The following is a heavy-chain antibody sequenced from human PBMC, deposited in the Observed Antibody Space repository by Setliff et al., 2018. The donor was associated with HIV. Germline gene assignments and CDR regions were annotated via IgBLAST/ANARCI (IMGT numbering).Heavy chain of an antibody. CDR1: GFTFEDYA. Sequence: GGSLRLSCVASGFTFEDYAMHWVRQAPGKGLEWVAAVNWNSGSIGYADSVKGRFTISRDNAKKALYLQMNSLRIEDTAVYYCARRAYCSSTTCFDSWGQGTLVTVSS. V-gene: IGHV3-9*01. D-gene: IGHD2-2*01. CDR3: ARRAYCSSTTCFDS. CDR2: VNWNSGSI. J-gene: IGHJ4*02.